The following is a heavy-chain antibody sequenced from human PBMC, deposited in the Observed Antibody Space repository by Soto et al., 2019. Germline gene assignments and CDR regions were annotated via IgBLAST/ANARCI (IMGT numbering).Heavy chain of an antibody. J-gene: IGHJ4*02. CDR2: IYYSGST. Sequence: SETLSLTCTVSGDSISSYYWSWIRQPPGKGLEWIGYIYYSGSTNYNPSLKSRVTISVDTSKKPFSLKLSSVTAADTAVYYWAREGGSSWYLDYWGQGTLVTVSS. CDR1: GDSISSYY. CDR3: AREGGSSWYLDY. V-gene: IGHV4-59*01. D-gene: IGHD2-15*01.